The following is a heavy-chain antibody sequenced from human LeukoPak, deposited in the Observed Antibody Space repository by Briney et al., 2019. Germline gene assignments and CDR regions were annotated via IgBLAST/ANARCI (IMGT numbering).Heavy chain of an antibody. D-gene: IGHD4-11*01. V-gene: IGHV3-53*01. CDR2: IYTGGTT. CDR1: GFTVNSNY. Sequence: GGSLRLSCAASGFTVNSNYMSWVRQAPGKGLEWVSAIYTGGTTDYADSAKGGFTISRDNSPNTLSLQKNSLRAADTAVYYCARLPKTTYFDYWGQGTLVTVFS. CDR3: ARLPKTTYFDY. J-gene: IGHJ4*02.